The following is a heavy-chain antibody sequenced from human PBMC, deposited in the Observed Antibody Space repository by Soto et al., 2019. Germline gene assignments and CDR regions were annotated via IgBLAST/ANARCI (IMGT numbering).Heavy chain of an antibody. Sequence: LSLSCAASGFTFSSYWMSWVRQAPGKGLEWVANIKQDGSEKYYVDSVKGRFTISRDNAKNSLYLQMNSLRAEDTAVYYCARDSSIAAVYGMDVWGQGTTVTVSS. CDR1: GFTFSSYW. J-gene: IGHJ6*02. D-gene: IGHD6-6*01. CDR2: IKQDGSEK. CDR3: ARDSSIAAVYGMDV. V-gene: IGHV3-7*03.